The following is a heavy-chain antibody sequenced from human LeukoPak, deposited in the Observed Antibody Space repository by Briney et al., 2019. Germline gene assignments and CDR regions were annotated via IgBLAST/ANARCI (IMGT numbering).Heavy chain of an antibody. D-gene: IGHD1-26*01. CDR1: GGSFSGYY. CDR3: ILGGSYYTFDY. CDR2: IYYSGST. V-gene: IGHV4-34*03. J-gene: IGHJ4*02. Sequence: SETLSLTCAVYGGSFSGYYWSWIRQPPGKGLEWIGSIYYSGSTYYNPSLKSRVTISVDTSKNQFSLKLSSVTAADTAVYYCILGGSYYTFDYWGQGTLVTVSS.